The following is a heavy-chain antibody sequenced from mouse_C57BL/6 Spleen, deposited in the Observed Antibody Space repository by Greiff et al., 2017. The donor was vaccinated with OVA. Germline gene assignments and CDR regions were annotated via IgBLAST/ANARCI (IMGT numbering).Heavy chain of an antibody. CDR3: ARGAWGSALYYFDY. CDR1: GYTFTSYW. CDR2: INPSNGGT. D-gene: IGHD1-1*01. J-gene: IGHJ2*01. Sequence: QVQLQQPGTELVKPGASVKLSCKASGYTFTSYWLHWVKQRPGQGLEWIGNINPSNGGTNYNEKFKSKATLTVDKSSSTAYMQLSSLTSEDSAVYYGARGAWGSALYYFDYWGQGTTLTVSS. V-gene: IGHV1-53*01.